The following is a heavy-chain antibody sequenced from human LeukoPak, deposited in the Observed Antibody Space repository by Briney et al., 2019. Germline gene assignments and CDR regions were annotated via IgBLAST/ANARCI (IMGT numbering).Heavy chain of an antibody. D-gene: IGHD3-10*01. CDR2: ISGSGGCT. V-gene: IGHV3-23*01. CDR1: GFTLSSYA. CDR3: AKSLLWFREPVDD. Sequence: GGSLRLSCAASGFTLSSYAMSGVRQPPGKGLEWVSAISGSGGCTYYADSVKGRFTISRDNSKNTLYLQLTSLRAEDTAVYYCAKSLLWFREPVDDWGQQTLVTVSS. J-gene: IGHJ4*02.